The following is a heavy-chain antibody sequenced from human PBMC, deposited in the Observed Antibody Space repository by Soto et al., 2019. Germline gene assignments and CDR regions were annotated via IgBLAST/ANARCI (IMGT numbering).Heavy chain of an antibody. D-gene: IGHD3-22*01. V-gene: IGHV3-30*18. CDR3: AKVTYYYDSSGYSSEYFQH. CDR1: GFTFSSYG. Sequence: GGSLRLSCAASGFTFSSYGMHWVRQAPGKGLEWVAVISYDGSNKYYADSVKGRFTISRDNSKNTLYLQMNSLRAEDTAVYYCAKVTYYYDSSGYSSEYFQHWGQGTLVTVSS. CDR2: ISYDGSNK. J-gene: IGHJ1*01.